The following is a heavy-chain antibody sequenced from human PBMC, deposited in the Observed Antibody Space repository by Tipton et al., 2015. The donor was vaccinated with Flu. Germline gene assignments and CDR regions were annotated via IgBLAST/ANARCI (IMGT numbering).Heavy chain of an antibody. J-gene: IGHJ4*02. CDR2: LSGSGGST. CDR3: AKGYCNSVSCYIRFDY. D-gene: IGHD2-2*02. Sequence: SLRLSCAASGFSFSGYAMGWVRQAPGKGLQWVSALSGSGGSTYYADSVKGRFTISRDNSKNTVYLQMNSLRAEDTAVYYCAKGYCNSVSCYIRFDYWGQGALVTVSS. CDR1: GFSFSGYA. V-gene: IGHV3-23*01.